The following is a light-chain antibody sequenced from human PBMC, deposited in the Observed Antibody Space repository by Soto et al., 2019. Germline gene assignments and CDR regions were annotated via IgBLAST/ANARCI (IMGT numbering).Light chain of an antibody. Sequence: EIVLTQSPGTLSLSPGERATLSCRASQSVSNNLAWYQQIPGQAPRLLIYGASTRATGIPARFSGSGSGTDFTLTISSLEPEDFAVYYCQQRTNWQFTFGQGTKLEIK. CDR2: GAS. J-gene: IGKJ2*01. V-gene: IGKV3-11*01. CDR1: QSVSNN. CDR3: QQRTNWQFT.